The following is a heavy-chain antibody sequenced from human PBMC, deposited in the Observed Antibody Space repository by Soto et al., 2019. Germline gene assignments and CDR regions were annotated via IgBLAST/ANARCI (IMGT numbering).Heavy chain of an antibody. CDR2: IYYIGTT. D-gene: IGHD3-10*01. CDR1: GDSIGSGDYY. CDR3: ARGSTYYGFVT. J-gene: IGHJ5*02. Sequence: QVQLQESGPRLVKPSQTLSLTCTVSGDSIGSGDYYWTWIRQPPGKGLEWIGYIYYIGTTFHNPSLESRVNISVDTSKNQFSLRVTSVTAADTAVYYCARGSTYYGFVTWGQGTLITVSS. V-gene: IGHV4-30-4*01.